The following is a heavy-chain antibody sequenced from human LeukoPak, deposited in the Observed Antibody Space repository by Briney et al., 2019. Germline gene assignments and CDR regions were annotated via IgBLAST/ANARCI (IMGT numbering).Heavy chain of an antibody. CDR3: AKELSSGYYGYYFDY. Sequence: GGSLRLSCAASGFTFSSYGMHWVRQAPGKGLEWVAVIWYDGSNKYYADSVKGRFTISRDNSKNTLYLQMNSLRAEDTAVYYCAKELSSGYYGYYFDYWGQGTLVTVSS. CDR1: GFTFSSYG. CDR2: IWYDGSNK. V-gene: IGHV3-33*06. J-gene: IGHJ4*02. D-gene: IGHD6-19*01.